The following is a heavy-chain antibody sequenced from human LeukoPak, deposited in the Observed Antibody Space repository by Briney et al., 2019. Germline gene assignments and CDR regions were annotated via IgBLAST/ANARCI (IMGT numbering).Heavy chain of an antibody. CDR3: ARNRCKSTSCWDTSIDY. V-gene: IGHV1-69*04. J-gene: IGHJ4*02. Sequence: GASVKVSCKASGGTFSSYAISWVRQAPGQGLEWMGRIIPILGIANYAQKFQGRVTITADKSTSTAYMELSSLRSEDTAVYYCARNRCKSTSCWDTSIDYWGQGTLVTVFS. D-gene: IGHD2-2*01. CDR1: GGTFSSYA. CDR2: IIPILGIA.